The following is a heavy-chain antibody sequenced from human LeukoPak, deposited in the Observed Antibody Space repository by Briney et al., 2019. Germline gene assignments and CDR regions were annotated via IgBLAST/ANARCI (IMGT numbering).Heavy chain of an antibody. V-gene: IGHV4-4*07. J-gene: IGHJ6*03. Sequence: PSETLSLICTVCGGLISRYYWSCLRQPAGKALEWLGRIYTSGSTNYNPCLKNRVPRSVDTSKNQFSLKVSSVTAADTAVYYCARASYGSGNYYEDYFYYMDVWGKGTTVTISS. D-gene: IGHD3-10*01. CDR1: GGLISRYY. CDR2: IYTSGST. CDR3: ARASYGSGNYYEDYFYYMDV.